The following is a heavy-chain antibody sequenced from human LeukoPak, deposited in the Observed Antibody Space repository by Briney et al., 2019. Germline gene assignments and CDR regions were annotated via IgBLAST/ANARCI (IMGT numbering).Heavy chain of an antibody. Sequence: PSETLSLTCAVYGGSFSGYYWSWIRQPPGKGLEWIGEINHSGSTNYNPSLKSRVTISVDTSKNQFSLKLSSVTAADTAVYYCARVPASIRVRGVKGAFDIWGQGTMVTVSS. V-gene: IGHV4-34*01. J-gene: IGHJ3*02. CDR3: ARVPASIRVRGVKGAFDI. CDR1: GGSFSGYY. D-gene: IGHD3-10*01. CDR2: INHSGST.